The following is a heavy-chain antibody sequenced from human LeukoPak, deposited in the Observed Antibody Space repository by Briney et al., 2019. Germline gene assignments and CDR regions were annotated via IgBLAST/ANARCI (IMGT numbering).Heavy chain of an antibody. D-gene: IGHD6-13*01. CDR3: ATGVHGIAAAGDYYFDY. CDR2: MYYRGNT. J-gene: IGHJ4*02. CDR1: GGSISSYY. Sequence: SETLSLTCTVPGGSISSYYWSWIRQPPGKGLEWIGYMYYRGNTNSDPALKSRVTISIDTPNNQFSLKLSSVTAADTAVYYCATGVHGIAAAGDYYFDYWGQGTLVTVSS. V-gene: IGHV4-59*01.